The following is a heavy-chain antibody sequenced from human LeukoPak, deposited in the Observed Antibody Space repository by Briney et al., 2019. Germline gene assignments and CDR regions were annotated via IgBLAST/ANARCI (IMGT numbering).Heavy chain of an antibody. CDR1: GFTFSSYE. D-gene: IGHD3-16*01. CDR2: ISSSSSYI. J-gene: IGHJ5*02. Sequence: GGSLRLSCAASGFTFSSYEMNWVRQAPGKGLEWVSSISSSSSYIYYADSVKGRFTISRDNAKNSLYLQMNNLRVEDTAVYYCASQSYARFDPWGQGTLVIVSS. CDR3: ASQSYARFDP. V-gene: IGHV3-21*01.